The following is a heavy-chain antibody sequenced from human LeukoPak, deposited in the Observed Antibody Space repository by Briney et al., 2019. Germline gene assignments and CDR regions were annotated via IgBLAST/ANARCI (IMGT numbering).Heavy chain of an antibody. CDR2: INHSGST. CDR1: AGSVSGYY. J-gene: IGHJ4*02. CDR3: ATSGGSGRLYDY. V-gene: IGHV4-34*01. D-gene: IGHD2-15*01. Sequence: SETLSLTCAVYAGSVSGYYWSWIRQPPGKGLEWIGEINHSGSTNYNPSLKSRVTISVDTSKNQFSLKLSSVTAADTAVYYCATSGGSGRLYDYWGQGTLVTVSS.